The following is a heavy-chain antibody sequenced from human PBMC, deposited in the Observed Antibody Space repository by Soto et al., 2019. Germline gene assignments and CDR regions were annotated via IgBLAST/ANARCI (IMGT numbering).Heavy chain of an antibody. CDR2: INWNGCSK. D-gene: IGHD1-26*01. CDR3: ARGDRGAPLAFDI. V-gene: IGHV3-20*01. Sequence: EVQLVESGGGVVRPGGSLRLSCAASGFTFDDYGMSWVRQAPGKGLEWVSVINWNGCSKGYADSVKGRFTISRDNAKNSLHLQIYSLRDEDTELYHCARGDRGAPLAFDIWGQGTMVTVSS. J-gene: IGHJ3*02. CDR1: GFTFDDYG.